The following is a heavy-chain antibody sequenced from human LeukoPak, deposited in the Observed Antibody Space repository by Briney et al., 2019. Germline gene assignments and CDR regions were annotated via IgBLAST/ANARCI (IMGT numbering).Heavy chain of an antibody. V-gene: IGHV5-51*01. D-gene: IGHD3-3*01. J-gene: IGHJ4*02. CDR2: IYPGDSDT. Sequence: GEALKISLNSSGYRFTSYWIGWVRQMPGKGLEWMGIIYPGDSDTRYSPSFQGQITISADKSISTAYLQWSSLKASDTAMYYCARLSRRITICGDAGGHFDYWGQGTLVTVSS. CDR3: ARLSRRITICGDAGGHFDY. CDR1: GYRFTSYW.